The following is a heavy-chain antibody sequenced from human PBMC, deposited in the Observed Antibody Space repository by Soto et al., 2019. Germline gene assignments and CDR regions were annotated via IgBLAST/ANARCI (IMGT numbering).Heavy chain of an antibody. J-gene: IGHJ4*02. CDR1: GFTFDDYA. CDR2: ISWNSGST. V-gene: IGHV3-43*02. Sequence: GGSLRLSCAASGFTFDDYAMHWVRQAPGKGLEWVSGISWNSGSTYYADSVKGRFTISRDNSKNSLYLQMNSLRTEDTALYYCAKDIHYYGSGSYFDYWGQGTLVTVSS. D-gene: IGHD3-10*01. CDR3: AKDIHYYGSGSYFDY.